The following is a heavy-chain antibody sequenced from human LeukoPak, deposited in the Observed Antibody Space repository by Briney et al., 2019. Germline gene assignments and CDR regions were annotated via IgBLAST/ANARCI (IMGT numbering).Heavy chain of an antibody. CDR3: ARETLGLFEY. V-gene: IGHV4-4*08. CDR2: IFYSGST. Sequence: TSETLSLTCTVSGGSISSFYWSWIRQPPGKGLEWIGNIFYSGSTNYNTSLKNRVAISVDKSKSQFSLKLSSVTAADTAVYYCARETLGLFEYWGQGTLVTVSS. CDR1: GGSISSFY. J-gene: IGHJ4*02.